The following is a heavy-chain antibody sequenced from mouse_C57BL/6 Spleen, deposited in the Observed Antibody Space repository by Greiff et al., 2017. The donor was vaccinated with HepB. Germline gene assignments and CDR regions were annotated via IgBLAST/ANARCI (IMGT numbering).Heavy chain of an antibody. CDR3: VRHDDGFYAMDY. D-gene: IGHD2-3*01. V-gene: IGHV10-1*01. Sequence: EVQLVESGGGLVQPKGSLKLSCAASGFSFNTYAMNWVRQAPGKGLEWVARIRSKSNNYATYYADSVKDRFTISRDDSESMLYLQMNNLKTEDTAVYYCVRHDDGFYAMDYWGQGTSVTVSS. CDR1: GFSFNTYA. J-gene: IGHJ4*01. CDR2: IRSKSNNYAT.